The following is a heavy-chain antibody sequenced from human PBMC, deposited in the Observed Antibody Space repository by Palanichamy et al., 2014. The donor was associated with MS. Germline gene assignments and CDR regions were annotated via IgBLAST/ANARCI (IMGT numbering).Heavy chain of an antibody. CDR1: GFTFSNYA. Sequence: EVQLAESGGGLVQPGGSLRLSCAASGFTFSNYALSWVRQAPGKGLEWVSAINSGGTTYEADSVKGRFTISRDNPKNTLYLQMNSLRAEDTAVYYCAKMDWGSGNNRANFDYWGQGTLVTVSS. J-gene: IGHJ4*02. D-gene: IGHD3-16*01. V-gene: IGHV3-23*04. CDR2: INSGGTT. CDR3: AKMDWGSGNNRANFDY.